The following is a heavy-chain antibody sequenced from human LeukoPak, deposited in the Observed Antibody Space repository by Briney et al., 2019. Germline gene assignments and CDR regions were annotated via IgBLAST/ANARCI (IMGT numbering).Heavy chain of an antibody. V-gene: IGHV3-23*01. CDR3: AKSYNGYESKPDY. J-gene: IGHJ4*02. CDR2: ISNSGGRT. D-gene: IGHD5-12*01. Sequence: GRSLRLSCAASGFTFSSYAMSWVRQAPGKGLEWVSSISNSGGRTFYTDSVKGRFTISRDNSKITLYLQMNSLRAEDRAVYDCAKSYNGYESKPDYWGQGTLVTVSS. CDR1: GFTFSSYA.